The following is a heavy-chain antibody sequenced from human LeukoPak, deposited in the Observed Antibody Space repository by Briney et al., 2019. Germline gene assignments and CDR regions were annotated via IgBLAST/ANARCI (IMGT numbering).Heavy chain of an antibody. CDR3: ARGSYSSGWYVDY. D-gene: IGHD6-19*01. CDR1: GFTFGSYA. V-gene: IGHV3-30*04. Sequence: GGSLRLSCAASGFTFGSYAMHWVRQAPGKGLEWVAVISYDGSNKYYADSVKGRFTISRDNSKNTLYLQMNSLRAEDTAVYYCARGSYSSGWYVDYWGQGTLVTVSS. CDR2: ISYDGSNK. J-gene: IGHJ4*02.